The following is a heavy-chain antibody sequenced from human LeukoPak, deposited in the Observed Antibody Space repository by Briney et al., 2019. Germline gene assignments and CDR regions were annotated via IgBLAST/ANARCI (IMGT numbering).Heavy chain of an antibody. CDR1: GFTFSSYS. V-gene: IGHV3-21*01. J-gene: IGHJ3*02. Sequence: GGSLRLSCAASGFTFSSYSMNWVRQAPGKGLEWVSFISSSSSYIYFIDSVKGRFTISRDNAKNSLYLQMNSLRAEDTAVYYCARAAPGYNYAFDIWGQGTMLTVSS. CDR2: ISSSSSYI. D-gene: IGHD5-24*01. CDR3: ARAAPGYNYAFDI.